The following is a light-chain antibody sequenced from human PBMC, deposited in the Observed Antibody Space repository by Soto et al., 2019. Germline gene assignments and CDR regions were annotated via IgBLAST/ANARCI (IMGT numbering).Light chain of an antibody. CDR1: QSISSW. V-gene: IGKV1-5*01. CDR3: QQYNSNLGT. Sequence: IPMPQSPSSLSASVCYRVTINCRASQSISSWLAWYQQKPGKAPKLLIYDASSLESGVPSRFSGSGSGTEFTLTISSLQPDDFATYYCQQYNSNLGTFGQGTKVDIK. J-gene: IGKJ1*01. CDR2: DAS.